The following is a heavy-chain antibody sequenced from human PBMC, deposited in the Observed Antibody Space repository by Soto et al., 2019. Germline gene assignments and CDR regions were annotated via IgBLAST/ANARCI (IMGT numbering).Heavy chain of an antibody. Sequence: GGSLRLSCAASGFTFSDYYMSWIRQAPGKGLEWVSYISSSGSTIYYADSVKGRFTISRDNAKNSLYLQMNSLRAEDTAVYYCARDSNLWFGDHMGFDYWGQGTLVTVSS. J-gene: IGHJ4*02. D-gene: IGHD3-10*01. V-gene: IGHV3-11*01. CDR2: ISSSGSTI. CDR3: ARDSNLWFGDHMGFDY. CDR1: GFTFSDYY.